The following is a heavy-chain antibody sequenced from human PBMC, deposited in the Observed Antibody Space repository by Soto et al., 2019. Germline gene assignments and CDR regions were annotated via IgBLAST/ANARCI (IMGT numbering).Heavy chain of an antibody. CDR1: GDSISTDY. D-gene: IGHD3-3*01. CDR3: ARGSYTIFGVVMDV. CDR2: IYYGGST. Sequence: PSETLSLTCIVSGDSISTDYWSWIRQSPGKGLEWIGSIYYGGSTNYNPSLKSRVTISVDTPKNQFSLKLSSVTAAGTAVYYCARGSYTIFGVVMDVWGQGTTVTVSS. V-gene: IGHV4-59*08. J-gene: IGHJ6*02.